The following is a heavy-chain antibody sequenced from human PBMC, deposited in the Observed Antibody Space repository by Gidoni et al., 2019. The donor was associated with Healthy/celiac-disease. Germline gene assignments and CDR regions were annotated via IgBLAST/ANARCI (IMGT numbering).Heavy chain of an antibody. CDR2: IYTSGST. J-gene: IGHJ4*02. CDR1: GGSISSYY. V-gene: IGHV4-4*07. Sequence: QVQLQESGPGLVKPSETLSLTCTVSGGSISSYYWSWIRQPAGKGLEWIGRIYTSGSTNYNPSLKSRVTMSVDTSKNQFSLKLSSVTAADTAVYYCARDRPRYCSSTSCPPLAYYFDYWGQGTLVTVSS. D-gene: IGHD2-2*01. CDR3: ARDRPRYCSSTSCPPLAYYFDY.